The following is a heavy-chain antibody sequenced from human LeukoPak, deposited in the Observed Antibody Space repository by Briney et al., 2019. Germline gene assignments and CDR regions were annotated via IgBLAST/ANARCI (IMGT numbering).Heavy chain of an antibody. V-gene: IGHV4-4*02. CDR2: IYHSGST. J-gene: IGHJ6*02. D-gene: IGHD1-7*01. CDR1: GGSISSSNW. CDR3: ARDLITGTTGEVDYYYGMDV. Sequence: PSETLSLTCAVSGGSISSSNWWSWVRQPPGKGLEWIGEIYHSGSTNYNPSHKSRVTISVDKSKNQFSLKLSSVTAADTAVYYCARDLITGTTGEVDYYYGMDVWGQGTTVTVSS.